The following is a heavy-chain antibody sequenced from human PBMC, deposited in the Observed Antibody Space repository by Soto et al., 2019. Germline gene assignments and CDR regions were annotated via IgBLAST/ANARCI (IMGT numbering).Heavy chain of an antibody. CDR1: GGSIISADSY. Sequence: SETLPITCVVSGGSIISADSYWFWIRKHPGKGLEWIGYVAYSGDTYYNPSLRSRVTISADTSESKFSLTLKSVTAADTAVYFCARHFEWSAIAPWGQGTPVTVSS. V-gene: IGHV4-31*11. D-gene: IGHD3-9*01. CDR3: ARHFEWSAIAP. J-gene: IGHJ5*02. CDR2: VAYSGDT.